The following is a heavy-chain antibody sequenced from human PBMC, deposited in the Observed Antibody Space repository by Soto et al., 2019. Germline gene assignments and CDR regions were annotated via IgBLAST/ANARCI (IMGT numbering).Heavy chain of an antibody. Sequence: GGSLRLSCSASGFTFRSYAMHWVRQAPGKGLEYFSAIGSNGGSTYYGDSVKGRFYISRDNSKNTLYLQMSSLRAEDTAVYYCVKDRAAVAATSSYYYYGMDVWGQGTTVTVSS. CDR2: IGSNGGST. J-gene: IGHJ6*02. D-gene: IGHD6-19*01. V-gene: IGHV3-64D*06. CDR3: VKDRAAVAATSSYYYYGMDV. CDR1: GFTFRSYA.